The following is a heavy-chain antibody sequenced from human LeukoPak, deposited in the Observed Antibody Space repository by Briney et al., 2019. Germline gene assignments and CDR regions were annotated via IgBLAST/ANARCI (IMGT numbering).Heavy chain of an antibody. J-gene: IGHJ6*04. CDR1: GFTFSSYS. D-gene: IGHD3-10*02. V-gene: IGHV3-21*01. Sequence: PGGSLRLSCAASGFTFSSYSMNWVRQAPGKGLEGVSSISSSSSYIFYADSLKGRFTISRDNAKNSLYLQMNSLRAEDTAVYHCAELGITMIGGVWGKGTTVTISS. CDR3: AELGITMIGGV. CDR2: ISSSSSYI.